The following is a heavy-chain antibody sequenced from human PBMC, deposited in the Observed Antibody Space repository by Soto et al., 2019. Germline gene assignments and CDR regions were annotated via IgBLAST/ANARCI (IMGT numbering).Heavy chain of an antibody. Sequence: PSETLSLTCTVSGGSISSGGYYWSWIRQHPGKGLEWIGYIYYSGSTYYKPSLKSRVTISVDTSKNQISLKLNSETAADTAVYYCVRDFHDRRPYFPPNYYYYGMDVWGQGTTVTVSS. CDR2: IYYSGST. V-gene: IGHV4-31*03. CDR3: VRDFHDRRPYFPPNYYYYGMDV. CDR1: GGSISSGGYY. J-gene: IGHJ6*02. D-gene: IGHD1-1*01.